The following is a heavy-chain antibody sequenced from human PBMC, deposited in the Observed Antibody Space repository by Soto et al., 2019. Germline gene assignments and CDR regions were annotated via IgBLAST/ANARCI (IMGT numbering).Heavy chain of an antibody. CDR1: GFSLSTSGMR. CDR3: ARYGSGSDY. D-gene: IGHD3-22*01. CDR2: IDWDDDE. Sequence: ASGPTLVNPTQTLTLTCTYSGFSLSTSGMRVIWIRQPPGKALEWLARIDWDDDEFYSSSLKTRLTISKDTSKNQVVLRMTNMDPVDTATYYWARYGSGSDYWGQGTRVTVSS. V-gene: IGHV2-70*04. J-gene: IGHJ4*02.